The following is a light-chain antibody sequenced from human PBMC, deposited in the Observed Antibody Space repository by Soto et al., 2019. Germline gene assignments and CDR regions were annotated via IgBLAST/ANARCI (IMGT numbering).Light chain of an antibody. CDR3: QQYNSLTWT. Sequence: IQLTQSPSSLSASVGDRVTITCRASQGFSTYLAWYQQKPGKAPKLLIYGASTLQSGVPSRFSGSGSGTDFTLTISSLQPDDFATYYCQQYNSLTWTFGQGTKVDIK. J-gene: IGKJ1*01. CDR2: GAS. CDR1: QGFSTY. V-gene: IGKV1-9*01.